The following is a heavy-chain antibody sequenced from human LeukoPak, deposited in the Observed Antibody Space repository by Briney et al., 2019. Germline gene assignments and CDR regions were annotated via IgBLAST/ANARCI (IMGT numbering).Heavy chain of an antibody. J-gene: IGHJ1*01. CDR3: VRELVVEVAEYFHH. CDR1: GFTFSSYW. V-gene: IGHV3-7*01. CDR2: VNQDGREK. Sequence: GGSLRLSCAASGFTFSSYWMTWVRQAPGKGLEWVANVNQDGREKYYMDSVKGRFTISRDNTKNSLYLQMNSLRAEDTAVYYCVRELVVEVAEYFHHWGQGTLVTVSS. D-gene: IGHD2-15*01.